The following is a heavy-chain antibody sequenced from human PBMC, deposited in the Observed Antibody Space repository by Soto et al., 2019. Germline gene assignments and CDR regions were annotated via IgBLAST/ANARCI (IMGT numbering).Heavy chain of an antibody. Sequence: EVQLVESGGGLVQPGGSLRLSCAASGFTFSSYSMNWVRQAPGKGLEWVSYISSSSSTIYYADSVKGRFTIPRDNAKNSLYLQMNSLRAEDTAVYYCARTSYGDYNYWGQGTLVTVSS. CDR3: ARTSYGDYNY. D-gene: IGHD4-17*01. CDR1: GFTFSSYS. V-gene: IGHV3-48*01. J-gene: IGHJ4*02. CDR2: ISSSSSTI.